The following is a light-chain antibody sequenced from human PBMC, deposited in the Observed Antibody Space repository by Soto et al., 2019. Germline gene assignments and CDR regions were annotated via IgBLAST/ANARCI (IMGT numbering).Light chain of an antibody. CDR1: SSDVGGYKC. CDR3: CSFAGCPDV. Sequence: QYVLTQSRSVSASPGESVAISCTGTSSDVGGYKCVSWFQQKPCKTPNLIIYGVSRWPSGVPNRCSGSKSGNRVSLTIYGFRVEDEGDYYCCSFAGCPDVFGTWTTVTVL. CDR2: GVS. J-gene: IGLJ1*01. V-gene: IGLV2-11*01.